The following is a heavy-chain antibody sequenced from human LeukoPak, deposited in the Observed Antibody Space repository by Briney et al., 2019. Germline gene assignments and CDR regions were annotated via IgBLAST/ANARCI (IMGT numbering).Heavy chain of an antibody. V-gene: IGHV3-11*04. D-gene: IGHD5-18*01. CDR2: ISSSGSTI. CDR1: GFTFSDYY. Sequence: GGSLRLSCAASGFTFSDYYMSWIRQAPGKGLEWVSYISSSGSTIYYADPVKGRFTISRDNAKNSLYLQMNSLRAEDKAVYYCARWIQLWKPPDYWGQGTLVTVSS. J-gene: IGHJ4*02. CDR3: ARWIQLWKPPDY.